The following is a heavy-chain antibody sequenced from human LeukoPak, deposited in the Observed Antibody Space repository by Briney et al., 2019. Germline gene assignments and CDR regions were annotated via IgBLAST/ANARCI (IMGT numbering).Heavy chain of an antibody. CDR1: GGSISSYY. Sequence: PSETLSLTCTVSGGSISSYYWSWIRQPPGKGLEWIGYIYYSGSTNYNPSFKSRVTTSVDTSKKEFSLKLSSVTAADTAVYYCARGGGSWFDPWGQGTLVTVSS. J-gene: IGHJ5*02. D-gene: IGHD3-16*01. CDR3: ARGGGSWFDP. CDR2: IYYSGST. V-gene: IGHV4-59*01.